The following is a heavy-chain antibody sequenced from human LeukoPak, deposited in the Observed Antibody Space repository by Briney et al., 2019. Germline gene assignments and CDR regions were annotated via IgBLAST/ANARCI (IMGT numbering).Heavy chain of an antibody. CDR2: VYRSGNT. CDR1: GDSISSSNW. CDR3: ARHYGP. Sequence: SETLSLTCAVSGDSISSSNWWSWVRQPPGKGLEWIGEVYRSGNTNYNPSLKSRVTISVDTSKNQFSLKLNSVTAADTAVYYCARHYGPWGQGTLVTVSS. J-gene: IGHJ5*02. V-gene: IGHV4-4*02. D-gene: IGHD3-16*01.